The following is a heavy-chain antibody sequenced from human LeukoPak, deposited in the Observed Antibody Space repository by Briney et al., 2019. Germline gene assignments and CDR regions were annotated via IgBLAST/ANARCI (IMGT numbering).Heavy chain of an antibody. V-gene: IGHV3-7*01. D-gene: IGHD6-13*01. CDR3: ARKDSSWYSEYFQH. J-gene: IGHJ1*01. Sequence: GGSLRLSCAASGFTFNSYWMSWVRQAPGKGLEWVANIKQDGSEKYYVDSVKGRFTISRDNAKNSLYLQMNSLRAEDTAVYYCARKDSSWYSEYFQHWGRGTLVTVSS. CDR1: GFTFNSYW. CDR2: IKQDGSEK.